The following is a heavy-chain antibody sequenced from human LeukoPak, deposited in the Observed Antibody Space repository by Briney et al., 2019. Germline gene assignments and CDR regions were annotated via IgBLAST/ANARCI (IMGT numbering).Heavy chain of an antibody. CDR1: GASISSGDYY. CDR3: ARERSGSYYENFDY. J-gene: IGHJ4*02. CDR2: IHYSGST. Sequence: SETLSLTCTVSGASISSGDYYWSWIRQPPGKGLEYLXYIHYSGSTYYNPSLKSRVTISVDTSKNQFSLTLSSVTAADTAVYYCARERSGSYYENFDYWGQGTLVTVSS. D-gene: IGHD3-10*01. V-gene: IGHV4-30-4*01.